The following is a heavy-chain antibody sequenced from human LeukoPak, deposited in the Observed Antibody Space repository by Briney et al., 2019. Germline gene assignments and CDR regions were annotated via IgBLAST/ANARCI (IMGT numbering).Heavy chain of an antibody. CDR1: GGSFSGYY. Sequence: SETLSLACGVSGGSFSGYYWNWIRQPPGKGLEWIGEINHSGSTNYNPSLKSRVTISVDTSQKQFSLRLSSVTAADTAVYYCARGRYLTTGGGAAAGFLDYWGQGTLVTVSS. CDR2: INHSGST. J-gene: IGHJ4*02. V-gene: IGHV4-34*01. D-gene: IGHD6-13*01. CDR3: ARGRYLTTGGGAAAGFLDY.